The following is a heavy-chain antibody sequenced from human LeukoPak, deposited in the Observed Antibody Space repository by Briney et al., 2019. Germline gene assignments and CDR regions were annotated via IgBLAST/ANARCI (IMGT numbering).Heavy chain of an antibody. CDR2: IKQDGSEK. J-gene: IGHJ6*02. CDR3: AREGELVSVRGVIIINYYYGMDV. Sequence: PGGSLRLSCAASGFTFSSYWMSWVRQAPGKGLEWVANIKQDGSEKYYVDSVKGRFTISRDNAKNSLYLQMNSLRAEDTAVYYCAREGELVSVRGVIIINYYYGMDVWGQGTTVTVSS. D-gene: IGHD3-10*01. CDR1: GFTFSSYW. V-gene: IGHV3-7*01.